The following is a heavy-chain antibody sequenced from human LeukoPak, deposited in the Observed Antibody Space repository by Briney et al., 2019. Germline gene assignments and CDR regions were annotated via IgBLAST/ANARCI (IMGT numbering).Heavy chain of an antibody. Sequence: PGRSLRLSCAASGFTFSSYAMSWVRQAPGKGLEWVSAIGGSGGSTYYADSVKGRFTISRDNSKNTLYLQMNSLRAEDTAVYYCAKEGAVFGVVIIPYGMDVWGQGTTVTVSS. V-gene: IGHV3-23*01. CDR3: AKEGAVFGVVIIPYGMDV. D-gene: IGHD3-3*01. CDR1: GFTFSSYA. CDR2: IGGSGGST. J-gene: IGHJ6*02.